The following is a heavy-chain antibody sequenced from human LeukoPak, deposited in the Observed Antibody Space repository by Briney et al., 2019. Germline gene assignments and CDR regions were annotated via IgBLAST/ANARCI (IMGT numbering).Heavy chain of an antibody. CDR2: IYTSGST. V-gene: IGHV4-61*02. Sequence: TSETLSLTCTVSGGSISSGGYYWSWIRQHPGKGLEWIGRIYTSGSTNYNPSLKSRVTMSVDTSKNQFSLNLSSVTAADTAVYYCARWLQVFDYWGQGTLVTVSS. J-gene: IGHJ4*02. CDR3: ARWLQVFDY. D-gene: IGHD5-24*01. CDR1: GGSISSGGYY.